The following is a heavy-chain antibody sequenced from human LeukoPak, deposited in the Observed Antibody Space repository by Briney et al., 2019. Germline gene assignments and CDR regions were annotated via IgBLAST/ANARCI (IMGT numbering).Heavy chain of an antibody. V-gene: IGHV1-69*13. CDR3: ARDRAVPYYYGSGSPNWFDP. J-gene: IGHJ5*02. D-gene: IGHD3-10*01. CDR1: GGTFSSYA. Sequence: GASVKVSCKASGGTFSSYAISWVRQAPGQGLERMGGIIPIFGTANYAQKFQGRVTITADESTSTAYMELSSLRSEDTAVYYCARDRAVPYYYGSGSPNWFDPWGQGTLVTVSS. CDR2: IIPIFGTA.